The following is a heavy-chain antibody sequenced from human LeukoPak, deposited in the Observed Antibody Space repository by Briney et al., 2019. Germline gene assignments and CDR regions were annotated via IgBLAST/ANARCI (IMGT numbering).Heavy chain of an antibody. Sequence: GGSLRLSCAASGFTFSSYSMNWVRQAPGKGLEWVSYISSSSSTIYYADSVKGRFTISRDNAKNSLYLQMNSLRAEDTAVYYCARAGTSGYSIRYYFDYWGQGTLVTVSS. CDR3: ARAGTSGYSIRYYFDY. V-gene: IGHV3-48*01. D-gene: IGHD3-3*01. CDR2: ISSSSSTI. CDR1: GFTFSSYS. J-gene: IGHJ4*02.